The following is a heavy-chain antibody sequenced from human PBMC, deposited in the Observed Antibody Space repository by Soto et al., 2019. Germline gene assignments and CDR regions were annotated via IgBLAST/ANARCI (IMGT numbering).Heavy chain of an antibody. J-gene: IGHJ4*02. CDR2: IYYSGST. V-gene: IGHV4-59*01. D-gene: IGHD5-18*01. CDR3: ARGDTAMVYSYYFDY. Sequence: NPSETLSLTCTVSGGSISSYYWSWIRQPPGKGLEWIGYIYYSGSTNYNPSLKSRVTISVDTSKDQFSLKLSSVTAADTAVYYCARGDTAMVYSYYFDYWGQGTLVTVSS. CDR1: GGSISSYY.